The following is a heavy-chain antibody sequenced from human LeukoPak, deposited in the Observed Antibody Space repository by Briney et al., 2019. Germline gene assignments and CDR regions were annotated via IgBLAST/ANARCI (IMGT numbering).Heavy chain of an antibody. CDR1: GGSISSYY. D-gene: IGHD1-1*01. V-gene: IGHV4-59*01. CDR2: IYYSGST. J-gene: IGHJ6*02. CDR3: ARVNDYYYGMDV. Sequence: SETLSLTCTVSGGSISSYYWSWIRKPPGKGLEWIGYIYYSGSTNYNPSLKSRVTISVDTSKNQFSLKLSSVTAADTAVYYCARVNDYYYGMDVWGQGTTVTVSS.